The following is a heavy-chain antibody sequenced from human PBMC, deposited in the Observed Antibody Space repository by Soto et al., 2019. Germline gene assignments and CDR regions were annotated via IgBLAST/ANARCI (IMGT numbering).Heavy chain of an antibody. CDR1: GYSFTSYW. D-gene: IGHD6-6*01. Sequence: GESLKISCKGSGYSFTSYWIGWVRQMPGKGLEWMGIIYPGDSDTRYSPSFQGQVTISADKSISTAYLQWSSLKASDTAMYYCAREGRAARPPYYYYGMDVWGQGTTVTVSS. CDR3: AREGRAARPPYYYYGMDV. V-gene: IGHV5-51*01. CDR2: IYPGDSDT. J-gene: IGHJ6*02.